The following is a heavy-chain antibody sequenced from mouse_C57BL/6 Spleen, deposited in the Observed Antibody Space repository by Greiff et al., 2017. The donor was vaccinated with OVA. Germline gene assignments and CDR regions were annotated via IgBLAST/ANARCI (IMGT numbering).Heavy chain of an antibody. CDR1: GFTFSSYA. D-gene: IGHD2-3*01. CDR3: ARDNGDGYYFYYAMDY. V-gene: IGHV5-4*01. Sequence: EVKLVESGGGLVKPGGSLKLSCAASGFTFSSYAMSWVRQTPEKRLEWVATISDGGSYTYYPDNVKGRFTISRDNAKNNLYLQMSQLKSEDTAMYYCARDNGDGYYFYYAMDYWGQGTSVTVSS. J-gene: IGHJ4*01. CDR2: ISDGGSYT.